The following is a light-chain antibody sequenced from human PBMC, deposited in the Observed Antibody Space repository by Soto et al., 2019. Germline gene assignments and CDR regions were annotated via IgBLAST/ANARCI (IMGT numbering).Light chain of an antibody. Sequence: DVVLTQSPLSLPVTLGQSASISCRSSQSLVYNDGNTYLHWFQQRPGQSTRRLIYKVSNRDSGVPDRFSGSWSDTDFTLKISRVEAEDVGIYYYMQGTHWPPWTFGQGTKLEIK. CDR3: MQGTHWPPWT. J-gene: IGKJ1*01. V-gene: IGKV2-30*01. CDR1: QSLVYNDGNTY. CDR2: KVS.